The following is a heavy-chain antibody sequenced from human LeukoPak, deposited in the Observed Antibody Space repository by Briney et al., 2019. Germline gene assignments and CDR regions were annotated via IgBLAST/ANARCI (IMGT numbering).Heavy chain of an antibody. CDR1: GFTFSDYY. Sequence: GGSLRLSCAASGFTFSDYYMSWIRQAPGKAPEWLSYISSGGSTIFYIDSVKGRFTISRDNAKNSLFLQMNSLRAEDTAVYYCARGGGNFISWGQGTPVTVSS. D-gene: IGHD4-23*01. V-gene: IGHV3-11*01. CDR2: ISSGGSTI. CDR3: ARGGGNFIS. J-gene: IGHJ4*02.